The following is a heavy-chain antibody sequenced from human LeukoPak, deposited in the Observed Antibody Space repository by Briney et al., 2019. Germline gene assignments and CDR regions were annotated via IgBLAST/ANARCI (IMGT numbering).Heavy chain of an antibody. CDR2: IIPIFGTA. D-gene: IGHD4-11*01. CDR1: GGTFSSYA. CDR3: ATKRMYSNFDYYYYMDV. Sequence: EASVKVSCKASGGTFSSYAISWVRQAPGQGLEWMGGIIPIFGTANYAQKFQGRVTITADESTSTAYMELSSLRSEDTAVYYCATKRMYSNFDYYYYMDVWGKGTTVTVSS. J-gene: IGHJ6*03. V-gene: IGHV1-69*13.